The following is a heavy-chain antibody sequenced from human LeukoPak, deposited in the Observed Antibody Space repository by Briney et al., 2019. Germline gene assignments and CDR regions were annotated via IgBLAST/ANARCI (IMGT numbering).Heavy chain of an antibody. D-gene: IGHD3-22*01. V-gene: IGHV3-23*01. CDR2: ISGSGAGT. CDR1: GFTFSSYG. J-gene: IGHJ4*02. CDR3: ASHDYYESSLGYYFGY. Sequence: GGSLRLSCTASGFTFSSYGMSWVRQAPGKGLEWVSGISGSGAGTYYTDSVKGRFTISRDNSKNTVYLQMNSLRAEDTAVYYCASHDYYESSLGYYFGYWGQGTLVTASS.